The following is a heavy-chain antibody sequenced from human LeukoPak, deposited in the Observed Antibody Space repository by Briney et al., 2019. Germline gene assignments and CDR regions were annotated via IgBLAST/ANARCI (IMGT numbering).Heavy chain of an antibody. V-gene: IGHV4-4*07. CDR3: ARQGYYYDSSGYYAFDY. CDR1: GGSISSYY. CDR2: IYTSGST. Sequence: SETLSLTCTVSGGSISSYYWSWIRQPAGKGLEWIGRIYTSGSTNYNPSLKSRVTMSVDTSKNQFSLELSSVTAADTAVYYCARQGYYYDSSGYYAFDYWGQGTLVTVSS. D-gene: IGHD3-22*01. J-gene: IGHJ4*02.